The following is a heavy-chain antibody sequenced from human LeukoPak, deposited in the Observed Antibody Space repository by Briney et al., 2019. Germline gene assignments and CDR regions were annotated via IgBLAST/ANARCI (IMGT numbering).Heavy chain of an antibody. CDR1: GGSFSGYY. CDR2: INHSGST. J-gene: IGHJ4*02. V-gene: IGHV4-34*01. CDR3: ARGGVVVVPAAMRHFDY. D-gene: IGHD2-2*01. Sequence: SETLSLTCAVYGGSFSGYYWSWIRHPPGKGLEWIGEINHSGSTNYNPSLKSRVTISVDTSKNQFSLKLSSVTAADTAVYYCARGGVVVVPAAMRHFDYWGQGTLVTVSS.